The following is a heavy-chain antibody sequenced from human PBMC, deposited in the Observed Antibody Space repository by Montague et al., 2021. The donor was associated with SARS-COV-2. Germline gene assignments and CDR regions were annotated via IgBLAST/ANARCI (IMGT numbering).Heavy chain of an antibody. CDR1: GGSISSGGYY. J-gene: IGHJ6*04. D-gene: IGHD3-10*01. CDR2: IYHSGST. CDR3: ARGSMVRGGTGYYGVDV. V-gene: IGHV4-30-2*01. Sequence: TLSLTCAVSGGSISSGGYYWNWIRQPPGKGLEWIGYIYHSGSTYYNPSLKSRVTISLDSSKSQFSLNLTSVTAADTAVYYCARGSMVRGGTGYYGVDVWGKGTTVTVSS.